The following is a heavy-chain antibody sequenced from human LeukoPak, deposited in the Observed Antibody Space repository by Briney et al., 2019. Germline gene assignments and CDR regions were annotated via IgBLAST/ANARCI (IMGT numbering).Heavy chain of an antibody. CDR3: ARASYSSGWYIIGSY. J-gene: IGHJ4*02. CDR1: GGSISSYF. V-gene: IGHV4-59*01. CDR2: IYSSGNT. Sequence: SETLSLTCTVSGGSISSYFWSWIRQPPGKGLEWIGYIYSSGNTNYNPSLKSRVTISVDRSKNQFSLKLSSVTAADTAVYYCARASYSSGWYIIGSYWGQETLVTVSS. D-gene: IGHD6-19*01.